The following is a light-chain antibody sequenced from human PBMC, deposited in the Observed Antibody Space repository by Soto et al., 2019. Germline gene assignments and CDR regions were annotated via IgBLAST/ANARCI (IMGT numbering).Light chain of an antibody. CDR2: SNN. CDR3: AAWDDSLNGWV. CDR1: SSNIGSNT. V-gene: IGLV1-44*01. J-gene: IGLJ3*02. Sequence: QSVLIQPPSASGTPGQRVTISCSGSSSNIGSNTVNWYQQLPGTAPKVLIYSNNQRPSGVPDRFSGSKSGTSASLAISGLQSEDEADYYCAAWDDSLNGWVFGGGTKLTVL.